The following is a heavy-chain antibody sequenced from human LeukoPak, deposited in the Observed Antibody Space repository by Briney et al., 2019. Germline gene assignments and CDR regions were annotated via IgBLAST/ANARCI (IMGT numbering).Heavy chain of an antibody. CDR1: GGSFSGYY. D-gene: IGHD3-10*01. V-gene: IGHV4-34*01. Sequence: PSETLSLTCAVYGGSFSGYYWSWIRQPPGKGLEWIGEINHSGSTNYNPSLKSRVTISVDTSKNQFSLKLSSVTAADTAVYYCARAHGVYYGSGSYYETRFAYWGQGTLATVSS. J-gene: IGHJ4*02. CDR3: ARAHGVYYGSGSYYETRFAY. CDR2: INHSGST.